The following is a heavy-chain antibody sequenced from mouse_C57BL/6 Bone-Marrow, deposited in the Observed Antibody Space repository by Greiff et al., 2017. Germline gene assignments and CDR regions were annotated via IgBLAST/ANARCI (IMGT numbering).Heavy chain of an antibody. Sequence: EVKLVESGGGLVQPGGSRKLSCAASGFTFSSFGMHWVRQAPEKGLEWVAYISSGSSTIYYADPVKGRFTISRDNPKNTLFLQMTSLRSEDTAMYYCARRGYGSSYWYFDVWGAGTTVTVSS. V-gene: IGHV5-17*02. CDR3: ARRGYGSSYWYFDV. D-gene: IGHD1-1*01. CDR2: ISSGSSTI. J-gene: IGHJ1*01. CDR1: GFTFSSFG.